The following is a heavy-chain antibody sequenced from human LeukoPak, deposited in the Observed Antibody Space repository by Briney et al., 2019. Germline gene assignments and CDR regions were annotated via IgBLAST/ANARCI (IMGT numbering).Heavy chain of an antibody. D-gene: IGHD6-19*01. CDR3: ARAVDI. CDR1: GYSISSGYY. J-gene: IGHJ3*02. V-gene: IGHV4-38-2*02. Sequence: SETLSLTCTVSGYSISSGYYWGWIRQPPGKGLEWFGSIYHSRSTYYNPSLKSRVTTSVDTSTNQFSLKLSSETAADTAVYYCARAVDIWGQGTMVTVSA. CDR2: IYHSRST.